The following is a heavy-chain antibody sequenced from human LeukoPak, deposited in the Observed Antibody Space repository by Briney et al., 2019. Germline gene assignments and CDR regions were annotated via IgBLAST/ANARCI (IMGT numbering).Heavy chain of an antibody. CDR1: GGTISSSY. J-gene: IGHJ3*02. Sequence: SETLSLTCTVSGGTISSSYLNWVRQFAGKGLEWIAIIYPSGGTNYNPSLKSRVTMSVDMSKNPFSLKVNSVTAADTAIYYCATKPAGGAFDIWGQGTMVTVSS. V-gene: IGHV4-4*07. CDR2: IYPSGGT. CDR3: ATKPAGGAFDI.